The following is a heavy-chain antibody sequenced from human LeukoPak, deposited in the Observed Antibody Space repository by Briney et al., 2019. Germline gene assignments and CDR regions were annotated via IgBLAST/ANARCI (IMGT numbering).Heavy chain of an antibody. CDR1: GGSISSDDYC. J-gene: IGHJ4*02. CDR3: ARRSSWYYFDY. CDR2: IYYSGST. Sequence: SETLSLTCSVSGGSISSDDYCWNWIRQHPGKGLEWIGYIYYSGSTYYNPSLKSRVTISVDTSKNQFSLKLSSVTAADTAVYYCARRSSWYYFDYWGQGTLVTVSS. D-gene: IGHD6-13*01. V-gene: IGHV4-30-4*08.